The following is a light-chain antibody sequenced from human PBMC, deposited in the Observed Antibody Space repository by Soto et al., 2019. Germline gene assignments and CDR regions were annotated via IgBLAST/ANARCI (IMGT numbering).Light chain of an antibody. CDR1: SSDVGGYNY. CDR3: SSYTSSSTLYV. V-gene: IGLV2-14*01. Sequence: QSVLTQPPSVSGSPGQSITISCTGTSSDVGGYNYVSWYQQHPGKAPKLMIYDVSNRPSGVSNRFSGSKSGNTASLTISGFQAEDEADYYCSSYTSSSTLYVFGTGTKVTVL. CDR2: DVS. J-gene: IGLJ1*01.